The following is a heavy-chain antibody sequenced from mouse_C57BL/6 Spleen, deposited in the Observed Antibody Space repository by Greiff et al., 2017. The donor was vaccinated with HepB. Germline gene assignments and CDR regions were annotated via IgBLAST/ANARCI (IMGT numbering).Heavy chain of an antibody. D-gene: IGHD1-1*01. CDR1: GFSLTSYG. Sequence: VQLVESGPGLVQPSQSLSITCTVSGFSLTSYGVHWVRQSPGKGLEWLGVIWSGGSTDYNAAFISRLSISKDNSKSQVFFKMNSLQADDTAIYYCARLITTVVATDAMDYWGQGTSVTVSS. CDR3: ARLITTVVATDAMDY. J-gene: IGHJ4*01. CDR2: IWSGGST. V-gene: IGHV2-2*01.